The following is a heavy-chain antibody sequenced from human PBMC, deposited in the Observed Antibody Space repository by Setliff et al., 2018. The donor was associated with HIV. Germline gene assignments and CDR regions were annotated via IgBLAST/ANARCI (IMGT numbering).Heavy chain of an antibody. V-gene: IGHV4-4*07. CDR1: GGSISSYY. Sequence: SETLSLTCTVSGGSISSYYWSWIRQPAGKGLDWIGRIYTSGSTNYNPSLKSRVTMSVDTSKNQFSLKLSSVTAADTAVYYCARSFTYNFWSGLAGDAFDIWGQGTMVTVS. CDR3: ARSFTYNFWSGLAGDAFDI. D-gene: IGHD3-3*01. J-gene: IGHJ3*02. CDR2: IYTSGST.